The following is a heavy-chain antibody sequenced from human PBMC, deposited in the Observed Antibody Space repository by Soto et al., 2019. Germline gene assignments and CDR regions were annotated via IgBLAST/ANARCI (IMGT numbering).Heavy chain of an antibody. CDR3: ARDHRAHYYDSSGSFDY. CDR1: GGTFSSYA. Sequence: SVKVSCKASGGTFSSYAISWVRQAPGQGLEWMGGIIPIFGTANYAQKFQGRVTITADESTSTAYMELSSLRSEDTAVYYCARDHRAHYYDSSGSFDYWGQGTLVTVSS. V-gene: IGHV1-69*13. CDR2: IIPIFGTA. J-gene: IGHJ4*02. D-gene: IGHD3-22*01.